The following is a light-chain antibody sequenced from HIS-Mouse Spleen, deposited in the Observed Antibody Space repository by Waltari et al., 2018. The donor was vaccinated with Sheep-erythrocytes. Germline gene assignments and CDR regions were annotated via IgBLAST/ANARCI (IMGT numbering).Light chain of an antibody. J-gene: IGLJ2*01. V-gene: IGLV2-23*03. CDR1: SSDVGSYNL. CDR3: CSYAGSSTFHVV. CDR2: EGS. Sequence: QSALTQPASVSGSPGQSITISCTGTSSDVGSYNLVSWYQQHPGKAPKLMLYEGSKRPSGVANRLAGSKSGNTDSLKISGLQAEDEADYYCCSYAGSSTFHVVFGGGTKLTVL.